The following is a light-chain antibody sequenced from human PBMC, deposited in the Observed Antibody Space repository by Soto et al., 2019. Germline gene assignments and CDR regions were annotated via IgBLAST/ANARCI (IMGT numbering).Light chain of an antibody. J-gene: IGKJ1*01. V-gene: IGKV3-20*01. CDR2: GAS. CDR1: QTVTSNY. CDR3: QEYDGSPST. Sequence: EIVLTQSPGTLSLSPGERATLSCRASQTVTSNYLAWYQRKPGQAPRLLIYGASSRATDIPDRFSGSGSGTDFALAISRLEPEDFAVYFGQEYDGSPSTFGQGTKVEIK.